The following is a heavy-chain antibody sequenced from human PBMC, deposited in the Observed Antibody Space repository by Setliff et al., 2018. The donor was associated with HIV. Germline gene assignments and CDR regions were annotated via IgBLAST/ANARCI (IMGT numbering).Heavy chain of an antibody. CDR1: GFTFSSYG. V-gene: IGHV3-33*01. CDR2: IWYDGSNK. Sequence: GESLKISCAASGFTFSSYGMHWVRQAPGKGLEWVAVIWYDGSNKYYADSVKGRVTISRDNSKNTLYLQMNSLRAEDTAVYYCARIKWAAAGPLFDLWGQGTQVTVSS. D-gene: IGHD6-13*01. CDR3: ARIKWAAAGPLFDL. J-gene: IGHJ4*02.